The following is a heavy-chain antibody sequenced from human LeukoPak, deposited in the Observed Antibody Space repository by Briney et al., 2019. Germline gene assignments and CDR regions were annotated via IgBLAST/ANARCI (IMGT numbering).Heavy chain of an antibody. CDR2: IYYSGST. CDR3: ARQRYSGSYYFDY. Sequence: SETLSLTCTVSVLSMTNYYWICIRQPLGKGLECIGYIYYSGSTNYNPSLKSRVTILVDTPKNQFSLSLSPVTAADTAVYYCARQRYSGSYYFDYWGQGTLVTVSS. V-gene: IGHV4-59*08. CDR1: VLSMTNYY. J-gene: IGHJ4*02. D-gene: IGHD1-26*01.